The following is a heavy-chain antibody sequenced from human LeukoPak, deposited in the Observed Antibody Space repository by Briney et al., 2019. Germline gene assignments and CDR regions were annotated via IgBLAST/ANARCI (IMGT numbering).Heavy chain of an antibody. CDR3: ARDSPIPS. Sequence: ASVKVSCQASDYTFSKYGIIWVRQAPGQGLEWMGWISAYNGNTNYAQKLQGRVTMTTDTSTSTAYMELRSLRSDDTAVYYCARDSPIPSWGQGTLVTVSS. CDR1: DYTFSKYG. CDR2: ISAYNGNT. J-gene: IGHJ5*02. V-gene: IGHV1-18*01. D-gene: IGHD2-21*01.